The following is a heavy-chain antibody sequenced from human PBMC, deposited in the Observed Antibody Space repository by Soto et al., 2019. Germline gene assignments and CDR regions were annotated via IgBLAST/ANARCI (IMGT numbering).Heavy chain of an antibody. Sequence: QVQLQESGPGLVKPSETLSLTCTVSGGSIRSYYWSWIRQPAGKPLEWIGRIYTSGTTNYNPSLKSRVTMLVDTSKNQSSLQLTSVTAADTAIYYCAREGASGFGMDVWGQGTTVTVSS. CDR1: GGSIRSYY. D-gene: IGHD1-26*01. CDR2: IYTSGTT. J-gene: IGHJ6*02. V-gene: IGHV4-4*07. CDR3: AREGASGFGMDV.